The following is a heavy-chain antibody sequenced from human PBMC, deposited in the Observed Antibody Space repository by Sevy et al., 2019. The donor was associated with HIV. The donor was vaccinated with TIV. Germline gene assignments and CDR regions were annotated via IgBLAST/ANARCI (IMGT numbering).Heavy chain of an antibody. V-gene: IGHV3-33*06. Sequence: GGSLRLSCAASGFSFNTYGMHWVRQAPGKGLEWVAVIWYDGSNYADSVKGRFTISRDNSKNKLYLQMNSLRVEDTAGYYFAKSWGRIGSGGSCVKGEYYYYGMDVWAKGPRSPSP. CDR2: IWYDGSN. D-gene: IGHD2-15*01. J-gene: IGHJ6*02. CDR3: AKSWGRIGSGGSCVKGEYYYYGMDV. CDR1: GFSFNTYG.